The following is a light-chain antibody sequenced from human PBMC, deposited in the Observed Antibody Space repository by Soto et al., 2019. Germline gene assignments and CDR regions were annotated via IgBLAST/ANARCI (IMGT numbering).Light chain of an antibody. CDR2: AAS. Sequence: DIQMTQSPSSLSASVGGRVTITCRASQSISSSLNWYQQKPGKAPNLLIYAASILQGGVPSRFSGSGSGTDFTLTISSLQLEDFAVYYCQQSYNTPYTIGQGTPLQMK. CDR3: QQSYNTPYT. J-gene: IGKJ2*01. CDR1: QSISSS. V-gene: IGKV1-39*01.